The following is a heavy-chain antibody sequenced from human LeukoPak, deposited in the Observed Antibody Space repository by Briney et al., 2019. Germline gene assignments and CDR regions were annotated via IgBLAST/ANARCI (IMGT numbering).Heavy chain of an antibody. CDR3: AAAGLGVSHWIHS. V-gene: IGHV3-30*09. CDR1: GFSFDHYA. D-gene: IGHD3-10*01. J-gene: IGHJ5*01. Sequence: GRSLRLSCAASGFSFDHYAMSWVRQAPGRGLEWLAWLPYDGSYNLTAVSLKGRFAISKDISKNTLYLDMDSLTPEDTAVYYCAAAGLGVSHWIHSWGQGTVVTVSS. CDR2: LPYDGSYN.